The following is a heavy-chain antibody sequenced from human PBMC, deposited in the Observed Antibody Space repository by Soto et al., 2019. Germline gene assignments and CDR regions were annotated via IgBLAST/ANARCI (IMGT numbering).Heavy chain of an antibody. J-gene: IGHJ5*01. CDR3: ARGPTTDTVDS. CDR2: IYDSGKT. CDR1: GGSINSVDYY. Sequence: SETLSLTCTVSGGSINSVDYYWSWIRQPPGKGLEWIGHIYDSGKTYSNPSLKSQVTISVDTSKSQFSLKLTSVTAADTAVYYCARGPTTDTVDSWGQGTLVT. V-gene: IGHV4-30-4*01. D-gene: IGHD4-17*01.